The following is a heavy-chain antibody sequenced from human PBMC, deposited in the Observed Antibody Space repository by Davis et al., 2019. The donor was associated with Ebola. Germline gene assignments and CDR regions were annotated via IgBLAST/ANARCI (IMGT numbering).Heavy chain of an antibody. CDR1: GYTFTGYY. J-gene: IGHJ4*02. V-gene: IGHV1-2*02. D-gene: IGHD4-23*01. Sequence: ASVKVSCKASGYTFTGYYMHWVRQAPGQGLEWMGWINPNSGGTNYAQKFQGRVTMTRDTSISTAYMELSRLRSDDTAVYYCARGGFVYGGNGPFDYWGQGTLVTVSS. CDR3: ARGGFVYGGNGPFDY. CDR2: INPNSGGT.